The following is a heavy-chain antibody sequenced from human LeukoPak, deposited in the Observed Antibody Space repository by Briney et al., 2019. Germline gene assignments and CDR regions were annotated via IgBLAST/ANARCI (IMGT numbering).Heavy chain of an antibody. CDR1: GFTFSSYG. V-gene: IGHV3-21*01. J-gene: IGHJ4*02. Sequence: GGSLRLSCAASGFTFSSYGMHWVRQAPGKGLEWVSSISSSSSYIYYADSVKGRFTISRDNAKNSLYLQMNSLRAEDTAVYYCARVRRITMVRGGLFDYWGQGTLVTVSS. CDR3: ARVRRITMVRGGLFDY. CDR2: ISSSSSYI. D-gene: IGHD3-10*01.